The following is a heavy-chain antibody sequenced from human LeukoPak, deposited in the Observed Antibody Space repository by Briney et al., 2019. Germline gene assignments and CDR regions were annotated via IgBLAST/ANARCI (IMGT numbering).Heavy chain of an antibody. V-gene: IGHV4-59*01. D-gene: IGHD3-16*02. J-gene: IGHJ4*02. Sequence: PSETLSLTCTVSGGSISSYYWSWIRQPPGKGLEWIGYIYYSGSINYNPSLKSRVTISVDTSKNQFSLKLSSVTAADTAVYYCARDGGYYDFVWGSYRYGRYFDYWGQGTLVTVSS. CDR3: ARDGGYYDFVWGSYRYGRYFDY. CDR2: IYYSGSI. CDR1: GGSISSYY.